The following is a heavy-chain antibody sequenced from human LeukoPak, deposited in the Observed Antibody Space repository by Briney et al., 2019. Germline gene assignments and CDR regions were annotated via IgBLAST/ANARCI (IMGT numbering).Heavy chain of an antibody. CDR1: VHTLTELA. D-gene: IGHD1-26*01. CDR2: FDPEDGQT. J-gene: IGHJ4*02. V-gene: IGHV1-24*01. CDR3: ATEGGRSYYLY. Sequence: ASVTVSCTASVHTLTELAIHWVRQAPGKGLEWMGGFDPEDGQTIYAQKFQGRVTVTEDTSTDTAYMELSSLGSEDTAVYYCATEGGRSYYLYWGQGTLVTVSS.